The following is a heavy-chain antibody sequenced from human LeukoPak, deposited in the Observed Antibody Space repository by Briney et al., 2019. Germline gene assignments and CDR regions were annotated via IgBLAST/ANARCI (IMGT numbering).Heavy chain of an antibody. D-gene: IGHD4-17*01. J-gene: IGHJ4*02. CDR2: ITPILGIA. Sequence: SVKVSCKPSGGTFSSYTISSVRETPGQGLEWMGRITPILGIANYAQKFQGRVTTTADKSTSTAYMELSSLRSEDTAVYYCASSQTVTTPLDYWGQGTLVTVSS. CDR3: ASSQTVTTPLDY. CDR1: GGTFSSYT. V-gene: IGHV1-69*02.